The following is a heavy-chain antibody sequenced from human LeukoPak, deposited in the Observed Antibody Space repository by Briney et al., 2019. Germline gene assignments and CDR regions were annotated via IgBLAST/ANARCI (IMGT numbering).Heavy chain of an antibody. CDR3: AKGATFGINWFDS. Sequence: PGGSLRLSCAASGFTFSNYVMSWVRQAPGKGLEWVSTITAGGGATYYAGSVKGRFTISRDDSKNTLYLQMNSLRVEDTAIYFCAKGATFGINWFDSWGQGTLVSVSS. V-gene: IGHV3-23*01. CDR1: GFTFSNYV. CDR2: ITAGGGAT. D-gene: IGHD1-14*01. J-gene: IGHJ5*01.